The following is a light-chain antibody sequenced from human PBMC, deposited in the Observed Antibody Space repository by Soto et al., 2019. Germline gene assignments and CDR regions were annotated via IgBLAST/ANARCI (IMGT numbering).Light chain of an antibody. Sequence: EIVLTQSPATLSLSPGERATLSCRASQSVASSYLAWYQQKPGQAPRLLVYGATNRATGIPDRFSGSGSGTDFTLTISRLEPEDFAVYYCQQYGRSPWTFGQGTKVEIK. CDR1: QSVASSY. CDR2: GAT. V-gene: IGKV3-20*01. CDR3: QQYGRSPWT. J-gene: IGKJ1*01.